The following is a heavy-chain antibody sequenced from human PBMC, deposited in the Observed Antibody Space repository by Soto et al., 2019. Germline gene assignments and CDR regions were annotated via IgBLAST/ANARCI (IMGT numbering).Heavy chain of an antibody. Sequence: SETLSLTCAVYGGSFSGYYWSWIRQPPGKGLEWIGEINHSGSTNYNPSLKSRVTISVDTSKNQFPLKLSSVTAADTAVYYCARRGDFWSGYYMRGAFDYWGQGTLVTFSS. V-gene: IGHV4-34*01. CDR1: GGSFSGYY. CDR3: ARRGDFWSGYYMRGAFDY. CDR2: INHSGST. D-gene: IGHD3-3*01. J-gene: IGHJ4*02.